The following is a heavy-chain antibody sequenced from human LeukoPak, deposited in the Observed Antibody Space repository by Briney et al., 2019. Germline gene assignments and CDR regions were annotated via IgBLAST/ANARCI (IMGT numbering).Heavy chain of an antibody. D-gene: IGHD3-3*01. V-gene: IGHV4-39*07. J-gene: IGHJ4*02. CDR3: ARASTIFGHFAY. Sequence: SSATLSLTCALSGGSISGTPYYWGWIRQPPGKGLEWIGSIYYSGSTYYKPSLNSRLTISVDTSKHQFSLKLSSVTAADTAVDYCARASTIFGHFAYWGRGTLVTVST. CDR1: GGSISGTPYY. CDR2: IYYSGST.